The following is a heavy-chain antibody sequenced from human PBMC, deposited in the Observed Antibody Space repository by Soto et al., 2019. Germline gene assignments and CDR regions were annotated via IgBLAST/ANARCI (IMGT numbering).Heavy chain of an antibody. Sequence: GGSLRLSCAASGFTFDDYAMHWVRQAPGKGLEWVSGISWNSGSIGYADSVKGRFTISRDNAKNSLYLQMNSLRAEDTALYYCAKDTYSSSPFDAFDIWGQGTMVTVSS. CDR2: ISWNSGSI. J-gene: IGHJ3*02. CDR1: GFTFDDYA. D-gene: IGHD6-13*01. CDR3: AKDTYSSSPFDAFDI. V-gene: IGHV3-9*01.